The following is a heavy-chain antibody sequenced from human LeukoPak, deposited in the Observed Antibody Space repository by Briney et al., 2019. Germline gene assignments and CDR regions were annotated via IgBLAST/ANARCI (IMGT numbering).Heavy chain of an antibody. D-gene: IGHD6-13*01. CDR3: ARGHSGSWYHHFDS. J-gene: IGHJ4*02. Sequence: SETLSLTCIVSGGSISSYYWSWIRQPPGKGLEWIGSIYHRGSTRSNPSLKSRLTMSVDTSKDQFSLRLTSVTADDTAVYYCARGHSGSWYHHFDSWGQGILVTVSS. CDR1: GGSISSYY. CDR2: IYHRGST. V-gene: IGHV4-59*01.